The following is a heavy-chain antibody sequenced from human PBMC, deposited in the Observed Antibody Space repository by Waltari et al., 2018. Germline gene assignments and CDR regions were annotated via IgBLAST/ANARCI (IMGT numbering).Heavy chain of an antibody. V-gene: IGHV3-7*01. D-gene: IGHD3-10*01. CDR3: AVGGVLSNS. CDR2: LNKYGTEK. Sequence: VQLVESGGDLVQPGGSLRLSCAASGFTFTNYWMTWVRQAPGKGLEWVTTLNKYGTEKHYIDSVKGRFTISRDNAKNSVYLQLNSLRVEDTAVYYCAVGGVLSNSWGQGTRVTVSS. J-gene: IGHJ4*02. CDR1: GFTFTNYW.